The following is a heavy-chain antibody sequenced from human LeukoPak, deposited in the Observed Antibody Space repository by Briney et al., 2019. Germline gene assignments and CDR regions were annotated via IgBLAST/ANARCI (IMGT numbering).Heavy chain of an antibody. CDR3: AKDLGDILTGYYYGFAFDI. V-gene: IGHV3-9*01. D-gene: IGHD3-9*01. CDR1: GFTFDDYA. Sequence: GRSLRLSCVASGFTFDDYAMHWVRQAPGKGLEWVSGISWNSGSIGHADSVKGRFTISRDNAKNSLYLQMNSLRAEDTALYYCAKDLGDILTGYYYGFAFDIWGQGTMVTVSS. J-gene: IGHJ3*02. CDR2: ISWNSGSI.